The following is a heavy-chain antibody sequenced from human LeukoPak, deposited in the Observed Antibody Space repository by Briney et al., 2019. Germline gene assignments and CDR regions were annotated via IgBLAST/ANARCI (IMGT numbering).Heavy chain of an antibody. V-gene: IGHV3-7*01. Sequence: GGSLRLSCAASGFTFSDYWMSWVRQAPGKGLEWVAQINQDGSNEYYMDSVKARFTITRDNDKNSVFLQMNSLRAEDTAVYYCVRDGGVSGYVLLDYWGQGTLVTVSS. J-gene: IGHJ4*02. D-gene: IGHD5-12*01. CDR2: INQDGSNE. CDR3: VRDGGVSGYVLLDY. CDR1: GFTFSDYW.